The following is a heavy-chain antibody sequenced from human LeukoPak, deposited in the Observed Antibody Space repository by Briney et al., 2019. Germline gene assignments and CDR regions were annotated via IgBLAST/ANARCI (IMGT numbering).Heavy chain of an antibody. V-gene: IGHV3-21*04. CDR1: GFTFSSYS. J-gene: IGHJ4*02. CDR3: AKDVRGGPILGAGSVDF. Sequence: GGSLRLSCAASGFTFSSYSMNWVRQAPGKGLEWVSSISSSSSYIYYADSVKGRFTISRDNSKNTLYLQMDSLRAEDTAVYYCAKDVRGGPILGAGSVDFWGQGTLVTVSS. CDR2: ISSSSSYI. D-gene: IGHD1-26*01.